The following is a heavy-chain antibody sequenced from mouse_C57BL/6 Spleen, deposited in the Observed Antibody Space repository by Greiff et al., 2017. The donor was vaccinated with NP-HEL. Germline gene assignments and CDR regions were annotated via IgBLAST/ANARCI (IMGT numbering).Heavy chain of an antibody. D-gene: IGHD5-5*01. J-gene: IGHJ3*01. CDR2: ISYDGSN. CDR3: ASYPLGFAY. CDR1: GYSITSGYY. V-gene: IGHV3-6*01. Sequence: DVKLQESGPGLVKPSQSLSLTCSVTGYSITSGYYWNWIRQFPGNKLEWMGYISYDGSNNYNPSLKNRISITRDTSKNQFFLKLNSVTTEDTATYYCASYPLGFAYWGQGTLVTVSA.